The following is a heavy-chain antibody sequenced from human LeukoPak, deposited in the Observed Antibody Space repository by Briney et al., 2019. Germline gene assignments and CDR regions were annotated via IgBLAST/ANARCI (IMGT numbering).Heavy chain of an antibody. Sequence: VASVKVSCKASGYTFTGYYMHWVRQAPGQGLEWMGWINPNSGGTNYAQKFQGRVTMTRETSISTAYMELSRLRSDDTAVYYCARVSVPLGAFDIWGQGTMVTVSS. J-gene: IGHJ3*02. V-gene: IGHV1-2*02. CDR3: ARVSVPLGAFDI. CDR2: INPNSGGT. CDR1: GYTFTGYY. D-gene: IGHD7-27*01.